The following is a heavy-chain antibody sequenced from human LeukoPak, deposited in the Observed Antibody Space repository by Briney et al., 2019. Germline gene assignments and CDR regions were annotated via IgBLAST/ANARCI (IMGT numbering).Heavy chain of an antibody. CDR3: ATGNYYDSRGYYTFGH. CDR1: GFTFSRYW. CDR2: ISGDGSTT. Sequence: GGSLRLSCAASGFTFSRYWMHWVRQAPGKGLVWVSRISGDGSTTSYPDSVKGGFTISRDNAKNTLYLQMNSLRAEDTAVYYCATGNYYDSRGYYTFGHWGQGTLVTVSS. D-gene: IGHD3-22*01. V-gene: IGHV3-74*01. J-gene: IGHJ1*01.